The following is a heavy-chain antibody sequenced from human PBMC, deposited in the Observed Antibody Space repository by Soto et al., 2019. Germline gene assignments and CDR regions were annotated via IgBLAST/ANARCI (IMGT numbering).Heavy chain of an antibody. D-gene: IGHD3-3*01. Sequence: VASLNISCKGSGYNFAGYWIAWVRQMPGKGLELMGIIYPSDSDTRYRPSFQGQVTISADKSISSAYLQWSSLRASDTAMYYCARGGVSTRTFDYWGQGTPVTVSS. J-gene: IGHJ4*02. V-gene: IGHV5-51*01. CDR2: IYPSDSDT. CDR1: GYNFAGYW. CDR3: ARGGVSTRTFDY.